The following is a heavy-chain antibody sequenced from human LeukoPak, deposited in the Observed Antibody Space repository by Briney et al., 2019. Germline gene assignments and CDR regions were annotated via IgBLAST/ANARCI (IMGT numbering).Heavy chain of an antibody. J-gene: IGHJ6*02. D-gene: IGHD2-15*01. CDR1: GFTFSSYS. CDR3: ARDIVVGPEYYYGMDV. Sequence: PGGSLRLSCAASGFTFSSYSINWVRQAPGKGLEWVSSISSSSSYIYYADSVKGRFTISRDNAKNSLYLQMNSLRAEDTAVYYCARDIVVGPEYYYGMDVWGQGTTVTVSS. CDR2: ISSSSSYI. V-gene: IGHV3-21*01.